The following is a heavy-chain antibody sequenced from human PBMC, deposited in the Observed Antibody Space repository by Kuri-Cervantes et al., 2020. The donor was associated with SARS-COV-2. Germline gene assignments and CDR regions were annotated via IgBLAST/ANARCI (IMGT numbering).Heavy chain of an antibody. V-gene: IGHV3-30*03. CDR2: ISYDGSNK. Sequence: GGSLRLSCAASGFTFSSYAIHWVRQAPGKGLEWVAVISYDGSNKYYTESVKGRFTISRDNSKNTLYLQMNSLRAEDTAVYYCARDTDNFDYWGQGTLVTVSS. J-gene: IGHJ4*02. CDR3: ARDTDNFDY. CDR1: GFTFSSYA.